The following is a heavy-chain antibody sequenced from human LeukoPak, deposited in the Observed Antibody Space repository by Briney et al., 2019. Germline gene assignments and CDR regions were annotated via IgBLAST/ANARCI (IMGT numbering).Heavy chain of an antibody. Sequence: SETLSLTCTVSGGSISSSSYYWGWIRQPPGKGLEWIGSIYYSGSTYYNPSLKSRVTISVDTSKNQFSLKLSSVTAADTAVYYCARMEWELYVWFDPWGQGTLVTVSS. CDR1: GGSISSSSYY. J-gene: IGHJ5*02. CDR3: ARMEWELYVWFDP. V-gene: IGHV4-39*07. CDR2: IYYSGST. D-gene: IGHD1-26*01.